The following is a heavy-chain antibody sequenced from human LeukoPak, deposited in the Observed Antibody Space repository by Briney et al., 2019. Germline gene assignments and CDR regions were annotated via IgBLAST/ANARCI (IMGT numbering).Heavy chain of an antibody. CDR3: AISRRSGYCSSTSCYTDYYYYGMDV. Sequence: SVKVSCKASGGTFSSYAISWVRQAPGQGLEWMGRIIPIFGIANYAQKFQARVTITADKSTSTAYMELSSLRSEDTAVYYCAISRRSGYCSSTSCYTDYYYYGMDVWGQGTTVTVSS. D-gene: IGHD2-2*02. CDR2: IIPIFGIA. CDR1: GGTFSSYA. V-gene: IGHV1-69*04. J-gene: IGHJ6*02.